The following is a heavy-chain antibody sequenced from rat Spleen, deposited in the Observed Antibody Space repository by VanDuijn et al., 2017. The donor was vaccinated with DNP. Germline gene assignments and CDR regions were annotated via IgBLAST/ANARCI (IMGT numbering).Heavy chain of an antibody. D-gene: IGHD1-7*01. CDR2: ISYDGSTT. J-gene: IGHJ3*01. CDR3: ATSSYFGYDYGFAY. V-gene: IGHV5-7*01. CDR1: GFTFSDYN. Sequence: LVESGGGLVQPGRSLKLSCAASGFTFSDYNMAWVRQAPKKGLEWVATISYDGSTTYYRDSLKVRFTNSRDNAKSTLYLQMDSLRSEDTATYYCATSSYFGYDYGFAYWGQGTLVTVSS.